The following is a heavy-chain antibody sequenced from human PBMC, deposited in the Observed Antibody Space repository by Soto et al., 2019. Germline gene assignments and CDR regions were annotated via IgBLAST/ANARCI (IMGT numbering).Heavy chain of an antibody. CDR3: AHSLYYDSSGYYYGSLDY. J-gene: IGHJ4*02. D-gene: IGHD3-22*01. CDR2: IYWNDDK. Sequence: GSGPTLVNPTQTLTLTCTFSGFSLSTSGVGVGWIRQPPGKALEWLALIYWNDDKRYSPSLKSRLTITKDTSKNQVVLTMTNMDPVDTATYYCAHSLYYDSSGYYYGSLDYWGQGTLVTVSS. V-gene: IGHV2-5*01. CDR1: GFSLSTSGVG.